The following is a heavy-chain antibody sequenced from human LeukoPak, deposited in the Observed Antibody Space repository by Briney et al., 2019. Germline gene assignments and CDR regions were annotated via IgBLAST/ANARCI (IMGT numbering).Heavy chain of an antibody. J-gene: IGHJ5*02. V-gene: IGHV1-18*01. CDR3: ARDFRDCSSTSCHPWFDP. CDR1: GYTFTSYG. D-gene: IGHD2-2*01. Sequence: ASVKVSCKASGYTFTSYGFSWVRHAPGQGLEWMGWISAYNGNTMYAQKLQGRVTMTTDTSTSTAYMELRSLRSDDTALYYCARDFRDCSSTSCHPWFDPWGQGTLVTVSS. CDR2: ISAYNGNT.